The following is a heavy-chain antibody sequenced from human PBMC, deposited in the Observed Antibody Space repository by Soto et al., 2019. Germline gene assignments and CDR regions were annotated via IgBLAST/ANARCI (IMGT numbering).Heavy chain of an antibody. J-gene: IGHJ4*02. V-gene: IGHV3-23*01. Sequence: PGRSLRLSCAASEFTFTSYAMSWVRQAPGKGLEWVSDISGSGDSTYYADSVKGRFTISRDNSKNTLYLQMNSLRADDTAVYYCAKGRRSGSYRSRGFDYWGQGTLVTVSS. CDR2: ISGSGDST. CDR3: AKGRRSGSYRSRGFDY. CDR1: EFTFTSYA. D-gene: IGHD1-26*01.